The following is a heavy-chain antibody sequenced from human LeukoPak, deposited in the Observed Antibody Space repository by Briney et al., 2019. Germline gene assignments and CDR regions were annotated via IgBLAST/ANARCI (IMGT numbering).Heavy chain of an antibody. CDR2: INPNSGGT. D-gene: IGHD6-13*01. V-gene: IGHV1-2*02. CDR3: ARDKIAAPGLQADYYYFYYMDV. Sequence: ASVKGSCKACGYTFTGYYMHWVRQAPGQGLEWIGWINPNSGGTNSAQKFQGRVTMTRDTSIRTAYMELNRLTSDDTAGYYCARDKIAAPGLQADYYYFYYMDVWGKGTTVTVSS. J-gene: IGHJ6*03. CDR1: GYTFTGYY.